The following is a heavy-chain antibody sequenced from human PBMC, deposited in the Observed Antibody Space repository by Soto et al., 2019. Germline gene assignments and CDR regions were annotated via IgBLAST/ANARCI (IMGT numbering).Heavy chain of an antibody. CDR3: AKDLLSTAFDY. CDR1: GFTFSSYG. J-gene: IGHJ4*02. Sequence: QVQLVESGGGVVQPGRSLRLSCAASGFTFSSYGMHWVRQAPGKGLEWVAVISYDGSNKYYADSVKGRFTISRDNSKNTLHLQMNSLRAEDTAVYYCAKDLLSTAFDYWGQGTLVTVSS. V-gene: IGHV3-30*18. D-gene: IGHD2-2*01. CDR2: ISYDGSNK.